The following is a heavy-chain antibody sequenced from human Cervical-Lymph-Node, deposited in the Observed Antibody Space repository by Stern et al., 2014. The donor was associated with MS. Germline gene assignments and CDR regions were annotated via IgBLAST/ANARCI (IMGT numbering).Heavy chain of an antibody. CDR3: ARQTTAWASDV. V-gene: IGHV5-51*01. D-gene: IGHD1-14*01. J-gene: IGHJ4*02. CDR1: GYKFSIYW. CDR2: IYPGDSKT. Sequence: EVQLVESGAELIRPGESLKISCKGSGYKFSIYWIAWGRQMPGKGLEWMWLIYPGDSKTNYSPSFQGRVTMSADKSTSAAYLQWSSLNASDAAMYFCARQTTAWASDVWGQGTLVTVSS.